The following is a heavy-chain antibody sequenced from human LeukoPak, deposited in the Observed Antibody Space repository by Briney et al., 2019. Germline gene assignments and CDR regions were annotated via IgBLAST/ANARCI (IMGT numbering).Heavy chain of an antibody. V-gene: IGHV4-34*01. Sequence: SETLSLTCAVYGGSFSGYHWSWIRQPPGKGLEWIGEINHSGSTNYNPSLKSRVTISVDTSKNQFSLKLSSVTGADTAVYYCASSSGQHWGQGTLVTVSS. J-gene: IGHJ1*01. CDR2: INHSGST. D-gene: IGHD3-10*01. CDR1: GGSFSGYH. CDR3: ASSSGQH.